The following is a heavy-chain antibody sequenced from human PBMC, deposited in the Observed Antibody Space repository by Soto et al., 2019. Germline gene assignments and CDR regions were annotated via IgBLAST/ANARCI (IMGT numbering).Heavy chain of an antibody. J-gene: IGHJ5*02. CDR1: GFTFNNYA. CDR2: ITVSGSST. CDR3: SKSPSSGPRGWFDP. D-gene: IGHD3-10*01. V-gene: IGHV3-23*01. Sequence: GFLRLSCAASGFTFNNYAMNWIRQAPVKGLEWVSGITVSGSSTYYAESVKGRFTISRDNSKNTLYLEMNSLRAEDSAVYYCSKSPSSGPRGWFDPWGQGTLVTVSS.